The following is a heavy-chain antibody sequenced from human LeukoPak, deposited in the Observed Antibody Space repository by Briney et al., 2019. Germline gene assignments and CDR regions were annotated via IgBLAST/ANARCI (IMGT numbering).Heavy chain of an antibody. Sequence: SETLSLTCDVSGGSVSSNFYYWSWIRQPPGKGLEWIGYIHNSGSTNYNPSLKSRVTISGDTSKNQFSLRLSSVIAADTAVYYCARLGYSSGWYQFDYWGQGSLVTVSS. CDR1: GGSVSSNFYY. CDR2: IHNSGST. CDR3: ARLGYSSGWYQFDY. J-gene: IGHJ4*02. D-gene: IGHD6-19*01. V-gene: IGHV4-61*01.